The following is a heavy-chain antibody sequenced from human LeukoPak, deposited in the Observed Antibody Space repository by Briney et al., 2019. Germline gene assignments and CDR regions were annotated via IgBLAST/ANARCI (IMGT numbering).Heavy chain of an antibody. Sequence: GGSLRLSCAASGFTFSSYAMNWVRQAPGKGLQWVSAISGSGGSTYYADSVKGRFTISRDNSKNTLYLQMNSLRAEDTAVYYCAKNYDSSGYYLYYFDYWGQGTLVTVSS. V-gene: IGHV3-23*01. D-gene: IGHD3-22*01. CDR3: AKNYDSSGYYLYYFDY. CDR1: GFTFSSYA. J-gene: IGHJ4*02. CDR2: ISGSGGST.